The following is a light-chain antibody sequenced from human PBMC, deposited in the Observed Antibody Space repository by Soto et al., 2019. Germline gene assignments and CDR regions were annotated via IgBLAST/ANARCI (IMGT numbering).Light chain of an antibody. CDR1: QSVSSY. CDR2: DAS. J-gene: IGKJ4*01. V-gene: IGKV3-11*01. CDR3: QQRSNWPTLT. Sequence: EIVLTQSPSTLSLSPGERATLSCRASQSVSSYLAWYQQKPGQAPRLLIYDASNRATGIPARFSGSGSGTDFTLTISSLEPEDFAVYYCQQRSNWPTLTFGGGNKV.